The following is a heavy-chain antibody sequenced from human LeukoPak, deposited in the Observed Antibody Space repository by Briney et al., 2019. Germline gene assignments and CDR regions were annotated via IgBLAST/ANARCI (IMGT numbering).Heavy chain of an antibody. CDR1: GFTFSDYY. Sequence: GGSLRLSCAASGFTFSDYYMSWIRQAPGKGLEWVSYISSSGSTIYYADSVKGRFTISRDNAKNSLYLQMNSLRAEDTAVYYCARLRERCPPCDYYYYYMDVWGKGTTVTVSS. CDR2: ISSSGSTI. V-gene: IGHV3-11*04. J-gene: IGHJ6*03. D-gene: IGHD1-26*01. CDR3: ARLRERCPPCDYYYYYMDV.